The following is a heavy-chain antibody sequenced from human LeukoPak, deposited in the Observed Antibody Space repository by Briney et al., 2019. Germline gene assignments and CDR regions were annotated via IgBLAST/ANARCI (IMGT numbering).Heavy chain of an antibody. CDR3: ATGFDAFDI. V-gene: IGHV4-59*01. CDR2: IYYSGST. J-gene: IGHJ3*02. Sequence: SETLSLTCTVSGGSISSYYWSGIRQPPGKGLEGIGYIYYSGSTNYNPSLRRRVTISVDTSKNQFSLKLSSVTAADTAVYYCATGFDAFDIWGQGTMVTVSS. CDR1: GGSISSYY.